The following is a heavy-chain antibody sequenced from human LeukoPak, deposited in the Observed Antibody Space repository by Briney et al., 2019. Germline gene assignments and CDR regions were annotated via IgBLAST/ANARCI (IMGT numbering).Heavy chain of an antibody. D-gene: IGHD2-2*02. V-gene: IGHV3-11*01. CDR3: ARDLSICSSTSCYRNDAFDI. J-gene: IGHJ3*02. CDR1: GFTFSDYY. CDR2: ISSSGDTI. Sequence: PGGSLRLSCAASGFTFSDYYMSWIRQAPGKGLEWVSYISSSGDTIYYADSVKGRFTISRDNAKNSLYLQMNSLRAEDTAVYYCARDLSICSSTSCYRNDAFDIWGQGTMVTASS.